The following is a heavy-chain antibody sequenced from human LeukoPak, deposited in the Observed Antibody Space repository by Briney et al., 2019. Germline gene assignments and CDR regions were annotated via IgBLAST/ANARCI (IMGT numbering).Heavy chain of an antibody. CDR1: GFTFSSYG. Sequence: GGSLRLSCAASGFTFSSYGMHWVRQAPGKGLEWVAVIWYDGSNKYYADSVKGRFTISRDNSKNTLYLQMNSLRAEDTAVYYCAKGGRDGYNLGDYFDYWGQGTLVTVSS. D-gene: IGHD5-24*01. CDR2: IWYDGSNK. J-gene: IGHJ4*02. V-gene: IGHV3-30*02. CDR3: AKGGRDGYNLGDYFDY.